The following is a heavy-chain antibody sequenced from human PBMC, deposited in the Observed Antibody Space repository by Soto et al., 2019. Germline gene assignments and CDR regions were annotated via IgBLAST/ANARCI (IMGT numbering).Heavy chain of an antibody. V-gene: IGHV4-34*01. Sequence: QVQLQQWGAGLLKPSETLSLTCAVYGGSFSGYYWSWIRQPPGKGLEWIGEINRSGSTNYNPSLKSRVTISVDTSKNQFSLKLSSVTAADTAVYYCARDPLYYYGSGHTRWFDPWGQGTLVTVSS. J-gene: IGHJ5*02. CDR3: ARDPLYYYGSGHTRWFDP. D-gene: IGHD3-10*01. CDR1: GGSFSGYY. CDR2: INRSGST.